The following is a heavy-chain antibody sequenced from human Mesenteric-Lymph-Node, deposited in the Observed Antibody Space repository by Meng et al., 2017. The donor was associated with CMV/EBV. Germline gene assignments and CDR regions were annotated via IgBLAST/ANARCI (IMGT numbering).Heavy chain of an antibody. V-gene: IGHV3-30-3*01. CDR3: ARSPGGFGEWGDYFDY. Sequence: GESLKISCAASGFTFSSYGMHWVRQAPGKGLEWVALISYDGGNKYYADSVKGRFTISRDNSKNTLYLQMNSLRAEDTAVYYCARSPGGFGEWGDYFDYWGKGTLVTVSS. CDR1: GFTFSSYG. J-gene: IGHJ4*02. CDR2: ISYDGGNK. D-gene: IGHD3-10*01.